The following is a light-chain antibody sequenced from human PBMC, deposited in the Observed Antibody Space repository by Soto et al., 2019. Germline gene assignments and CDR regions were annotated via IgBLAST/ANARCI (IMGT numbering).Light chain of an antibody. CDR3: GSYASSSTLYF. CDR2: DVS. J-gene: IGLJ1*01. Sequence: QSVLTQPASVSGSPGQSITISCTGTSSDVGGYNYVSWYQQHSGKAPKLMIYDVSNRPSGVSNRFSGSKSDNTASLTISGLQAEDEADYYCGSYASSSTLYFFGTGTQLTVL. V-gene: IGLV2-14*01. CDR1: SSDVGGYNY.